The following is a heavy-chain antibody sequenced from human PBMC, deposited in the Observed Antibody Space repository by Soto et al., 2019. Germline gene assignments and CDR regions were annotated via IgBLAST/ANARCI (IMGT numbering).Heavy chain of an antibody. Sequence: WGSLLVSCASSVFTFSIYSMNWVRQAPGKGLEWVSSISSSSSYIYYADSVKGRFTTSRDNAKNSLYLQMNSLRAEDTAVYYCAREDYYDSSGSFDYWGQGTLVTVSS. V-gene: IGHV3-21*01. J-gene: IGHJ4*02. CDR3: AREDYYDSSGSFDY. CDR2: ISSSSSYI. D-gene: IGHD3-22*01. CDR1: VFTFSIYS.